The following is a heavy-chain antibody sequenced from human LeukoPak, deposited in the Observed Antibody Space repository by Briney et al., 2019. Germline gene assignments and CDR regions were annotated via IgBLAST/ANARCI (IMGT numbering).Heavy chain of an antibody. D-gene: IGHD6-6*01. V-gene: IGHV3-48*01. CDR1: GFTFSSYS. CDR2: ISSSSSTI. CDR3: ARVPDVADKIAARPGVDY. Sequence: PGGSLRLSCAASGFTFSSYSMNWVRQAPGKGLEWVSYISSSSSTIYYADSVKGRFTISRDNSKNTLYLQMNSLRAEDTAVYYCARVPDVADKIAARPGVDYWGQGTLVTVSS. J-gene: IGHJ4*02.